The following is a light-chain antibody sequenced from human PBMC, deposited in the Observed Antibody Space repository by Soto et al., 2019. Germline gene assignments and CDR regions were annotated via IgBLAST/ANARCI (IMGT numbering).Light chain of an antibody. Sequence: QSVLTQPPSASGTPGQRVTISCSGSSSNIGSNTVNWYHQIPGTAPKLLIYNSDQRPSGVPDRFSGSKSGTSASLAISGLQSEDEADYYCAAWDGSLNVVVFGGGTKVTVL. CDR1: SSNIGSNT. V-gene: IGLV1-44*01. J-gene: IGLJ2*01. CDR2: NSD. CDR3: AAWDGSLNVVV.